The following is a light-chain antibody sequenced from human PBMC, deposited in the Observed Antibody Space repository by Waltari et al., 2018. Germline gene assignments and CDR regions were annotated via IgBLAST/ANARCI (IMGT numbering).Light chain of an antibody. CDR1: TSNIGSNA. Sequence: QSVLTQPPSASGTPGQRVSISCSGSTSNIGSNAVSRYQHLPGAAPSLLIYNTNQRPSGGPGRFSGSKSGTSASLAISGLQSEDECDYYCAAWDDNLNGPVFGGGTKLTVL. J-gene: IGLJ2*01. V-gene: IGLV1-44*01. CDR2: NTN. CDR3: AAWDDNLNGPV.